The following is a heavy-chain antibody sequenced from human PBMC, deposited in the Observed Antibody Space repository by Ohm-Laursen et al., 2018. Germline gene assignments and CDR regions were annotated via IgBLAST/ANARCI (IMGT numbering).Heavy chain of an antibody. CDR2: ITSSGSTI. J-gene: IGHJ6*02. D-gene: IGHD4-23*01. V-gene: IGHV3-48*03. CDR1: GFTFSSYE. Sequence: GSLRLSCSASGFTFSSYEMNWVRQAPGKGLEWVSYITSSGSTIYYADSVKGRFTISRDNAKNSLYLQMNSLRAEDTAVYYCARDRLRWTHYYYYGMDVWGQGTTVTVSS. CDR3: ARDRLRWTHYYYYGMDV.